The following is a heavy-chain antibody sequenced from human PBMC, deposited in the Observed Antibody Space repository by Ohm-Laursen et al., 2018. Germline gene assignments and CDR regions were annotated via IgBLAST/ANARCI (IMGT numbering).Heavy chain of an antibody. CDR1: GFTFSSYS. V-gene: IGHV3-23*01. D-gene: IGHD3-3*01. J-gene: IGHJ4*02. CDR3: AKQINRFLDWLTVDN. CDR2: ISGDGDRA. Sequence: SLRLSCAASGFTFSSYSMNWVRQAPGRGLEWVSSISGDGDRANYADSVKGRLTISRDNSKNTLSLQMNSLRAEDTAIYYCAKQINRFLDWLTVDNWGQGTLVTVSS.